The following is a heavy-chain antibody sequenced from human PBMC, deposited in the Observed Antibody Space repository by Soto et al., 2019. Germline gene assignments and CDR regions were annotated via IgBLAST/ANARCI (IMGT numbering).Heavy chain of an antibody. Sequence: GESLKISWKGSGYSFTSYWIGWGRQMPGKGLECMGIIYPGDSDTSYSPSFQGQASISADKSINTAYLQWSSLKASDTAMYYCACLLRPNWYYYGMDVWGQGTTVTVSS. CDR1: GYSFTSYW. V-gene: IGHV5-51*01. D-gene: IGHD5-12*01. CDR2: IYPGDSDT. J-gene: IGHJ6*02. CDR3: ACLLRPNWYYYGMDV.